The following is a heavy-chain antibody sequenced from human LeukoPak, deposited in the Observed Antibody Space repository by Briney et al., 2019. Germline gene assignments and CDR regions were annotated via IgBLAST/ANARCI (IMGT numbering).Heavy chain of an antibody. Sequence: GGSLRLSCAASGFTLSSYWMHWVRQVPGKGLVWVSRINPDGGTTTYADSVKGRFTISRDNAKNTLYLQMNSLSVEDTAVYYCARDLWLNYYDSSGYKFDYWGQGTLVTVSS. V-gene: IGHV3-74*01. CDR1: GFTLSSYW. CDR3: ARDLWLNYYDSSGYKFDY. CDR2: INPDGGTT. J-gene: IGHJ4*02. D-gene: IGHD3-22*01.